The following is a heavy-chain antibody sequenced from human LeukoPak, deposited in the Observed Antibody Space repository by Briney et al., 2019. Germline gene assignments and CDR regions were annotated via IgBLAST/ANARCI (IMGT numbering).Heavy chain of an antibody. D-gene: IGHD2-2*01. V-gene: IGHV1-2*02. CDR3: ATSGYCSSTSCSVSYYYYYYGMDV. CDR2: INPNSGGT. J-gene: IGHJ6*02. Sequence: ASVKVSCKASGYTFTGYYMRWVRQAPGQGLEWMGWINPNSGGTNYAQKFQGRVTMTRDTSISTAYMELSRLRSDDTAVYYCATSGYCSSTSCSVSYYYYYYGMDVWGQGTTVTVSS. CDR1: GYTFTGYY.